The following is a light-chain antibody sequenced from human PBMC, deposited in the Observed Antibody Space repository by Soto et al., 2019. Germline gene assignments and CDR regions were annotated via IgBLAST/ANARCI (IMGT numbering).Light chain of an antibody. CDR3: HQYGGSPTWT. J-gene: IGKJ1*01. CDR2: GAS. Sequence: EIVLTQSPGTLSLSPGERATLSCRASQTVSSSYLAWYQQKPGQAPRLLIYGASSRATGIPDRFSGSGSGTEFSLTISSLEPQDFAVYYCHQYGGSPTWTFGQGTKVENK. CDR1: QTVSSSY. V-gene: IGKV3-20*01.